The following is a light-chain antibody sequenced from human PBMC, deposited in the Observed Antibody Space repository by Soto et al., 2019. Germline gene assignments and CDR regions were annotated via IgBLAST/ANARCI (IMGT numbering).Light chain of an antibody. V-gene: IGLV2-23*01. CDR2: EGS. CDR1: SSDVGSYNL. Sequence: QSALTQPASVSGSPGQSITISCTGTSSDVGSYNLVSWYQQHPGKAPKLMIYEGSQRPSGVSNRFSGSKSGNTASLTISGLQAEDEADYYCCSDAGSSTVVFGGGTKLTVL. CDR3: CSDAGSSTVV. J-gene: IGLJ2*01.